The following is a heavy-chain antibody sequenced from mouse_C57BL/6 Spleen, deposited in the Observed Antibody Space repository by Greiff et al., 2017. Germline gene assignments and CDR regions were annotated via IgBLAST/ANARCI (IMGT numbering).Heavy chain of an antibody. Sequence: EVKLMESGGGLVKPGGSLKLSCAASGFTFSDYGMHWVRQAPEKGLEWVAYISSGSSTIYYADTVKGRFTISRDNAKNTLFLQMTSLRSEDTAMYYCARKVTGGYYAMDYWGQGTSVTVSS. V-gene: IGHV5-17*01. CDR2: ISSGSSTI. CDR1: GFTFSDYG. J-gene: IGHJ4*01. D-gene: IGHD2-2*01. CDR3: ARKVTGGYYAMDY.